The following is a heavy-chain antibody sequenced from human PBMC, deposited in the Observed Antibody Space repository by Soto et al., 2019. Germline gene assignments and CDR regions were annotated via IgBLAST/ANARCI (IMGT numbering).Heavy chain of an antibody. D-gene: IGHD7-27*01. CDR2: IYYSGST. CDR1: GGSISSYY. CDR3: ARWGPIPTGDAHDAFDI. V-gene: IGHV4-59*01. J-gene: IGHJ3*02. Sequence: SETLSLTCTVSGGSISSYYWSWIRQPPGKGLEWIGYIYYSGSTNYNPSLKSRVTISVDTSKNQFSLKLSSVTAADTAVYYCARWGPIPTGDAHDAFDIWGQGTMVTVSS.